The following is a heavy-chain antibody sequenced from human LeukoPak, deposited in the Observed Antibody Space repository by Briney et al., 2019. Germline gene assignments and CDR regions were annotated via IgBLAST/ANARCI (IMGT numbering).Heavy chain of an antibody. CDR1: GFTFSAYG. CDR2: IRYDGSNK. D-gene: IGHD6-19*01. CDR3: AKGVHSSGWPNWFDP. V-gene: IGHV3-30*02. Sequence: GGSLRLSCAASGFTFSAYGMQWVRQAPGKGLEWVAFIRYDGSNKYYAGSVKGRFTISRDNPKNTLYLQMNSLRPEDTAVYYCAKGVHSSGWPNWFDPWGQGTLVTVSS. J-gene: IGHJ5*02.